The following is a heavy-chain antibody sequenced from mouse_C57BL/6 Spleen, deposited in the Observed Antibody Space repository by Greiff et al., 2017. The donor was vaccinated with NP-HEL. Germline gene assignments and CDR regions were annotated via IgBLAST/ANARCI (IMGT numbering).Heavy chain of an antibody. J-gene: IGHJ4*01. CDR3: SSDYDLYYYAMDY. CDR2: ISSGSSTI. CDR1: GFTFSDYG. Sequence: EVKLMESGGGLVKPGGSLKLSCAASGFTFSDYGMHWVRQAPEKGLEWVAYISSGSSTIYYADTVKGRVTISRDNAKNTLFLQMTSLRSEDTAMYYCSSDYDLYYYAMDYWGQGTSVTVSS. V-gene: IGHV5-17*01. D-gene: IGHD2-4*01.